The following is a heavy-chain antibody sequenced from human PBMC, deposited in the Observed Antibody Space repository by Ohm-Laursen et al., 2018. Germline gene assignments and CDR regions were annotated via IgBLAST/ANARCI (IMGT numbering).Heavy chain of an antibody. J-gene: IGHJ6*02. Sequence: SETLSLTCAASGYSISSGYYWGWIRQPPGKGLEWIGNIYHSGSTHYNPSLKSRVTISVETSKNQFSLKLSSVTAADTAVYYCARQGYYYGMDVWGQGTTVTVSS. CDR2: IYHSGST. CDR3: ARQGYYYGMDV. V-gene: IGHV4-38-2*01. CDR1: GYSISSGYY.